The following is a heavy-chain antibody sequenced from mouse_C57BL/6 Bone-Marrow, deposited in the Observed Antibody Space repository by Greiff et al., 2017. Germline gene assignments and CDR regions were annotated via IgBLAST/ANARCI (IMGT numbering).Heavy chain of an antibody. V-gene: IGHV1-81*01. CDR2: IYPRRGNT. CDR3: ARKGDYGSRGDY. J-gene: IGHJ2*01. D-gene: IGHD1-1*01. Sequence: QVQLQQSGAELARPGASVKLSCKASGYTFTSYGISWVKQRTGQGLEWIGEIYPRRGNTYYNEKFKGKATLTADKSSSTAYMELRRLTSEDSAVYFFARKGDYGSRGDYWGQGTTLTVSS. CDR1: GYTFTSYG.